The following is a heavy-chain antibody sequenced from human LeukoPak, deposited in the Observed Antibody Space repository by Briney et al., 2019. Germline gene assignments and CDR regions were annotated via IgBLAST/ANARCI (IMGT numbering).Heavy chain of an antibody. CDR2: INPKSGGT. CDR3: ARARYSSSWYFDC. D-gene: IGHD6-13*01. Sequence: ASVKVSCKASGYTFSGYYMHWVRQAPGQGLEWMGRINPKSGGTSYAQKFQGRVTMTRDTSITTAYMDLSRLRSDDTAVYYCARARYSSSWYFDCWGQGTLVTVSS. CDR1: GYTFSGYY. J-gene: IGHJ4*02. V-gene: IGHV1-2*06.